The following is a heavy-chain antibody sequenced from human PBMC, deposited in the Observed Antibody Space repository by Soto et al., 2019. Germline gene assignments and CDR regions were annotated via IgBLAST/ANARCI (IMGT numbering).Heavy chain of an antibody. Sequence: SETLSLTCTVSGGSISSYYWSWIRQPPGKGLEWIGYIYYSGSTNYNPSLKSRVTISVDTSKNQFSLKLSSVTAADTAVYYCARVTAGYETYYFDYWGQGTLVTVSS. CDR3: ARVTAGYETYYFDY. CDR1: GGSISSYY. D-gene: IGHD5-12*01. J-gene: IGHJ4*02. CDR2: IYYSGST. V-gene: IGHV4-59*01.